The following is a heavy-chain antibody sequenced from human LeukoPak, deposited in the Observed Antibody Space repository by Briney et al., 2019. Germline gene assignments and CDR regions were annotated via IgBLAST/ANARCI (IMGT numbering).Heavy chain of an antibody. Sequence: GGSLRFSCAASGFTFSSYAMHWVRQAPGKGLEWVAVISYDGSNKYYADSVKGRFTIFRDNSENTLYLQMNSLRAEDTAVYYCARDGGDYGERGYFDYWGQGTLVTVSS. CDR2: ISYDGSNK. V-gene: IGHV3-30-3*01. CDR3: ARDGGDYGERGYFDY. CDR1: GFTFSSYA. J-gene: IGHJ4*02. D-gene: IGHD4-17*01.